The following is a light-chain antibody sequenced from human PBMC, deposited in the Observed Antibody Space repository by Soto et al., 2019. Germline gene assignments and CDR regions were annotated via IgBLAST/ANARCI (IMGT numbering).Light chain of an antibody. CDR1: SSDVGGYDY. CDR2: EVS. V-gene: IGLV2-14*01. J-gene: IGLJ1*01. CDR3: NSYTTSSTGV. Sequence: QSALTQPASVSGSPGQSITISCTGTSSDVGGYDYVSWFQHHPGKAPKLMIYEVSNRPSGVSNRFSGSKSGNTASLTISGLQAEDEADYYCNSYTTSSTGVFGTGTKLTVL.